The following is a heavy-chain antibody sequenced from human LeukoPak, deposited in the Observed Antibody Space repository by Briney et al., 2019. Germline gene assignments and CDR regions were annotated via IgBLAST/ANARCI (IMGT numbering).Heavy chain of an antibody. CDR3: ARSFYGSSWLFYFHY. Sequence: QPGGSLRLSCAASGFTFSASTLHWVRQAPGKGLEYVSGISSDGGSTYYANSVRGRFTISRDNSKNTVYLQMGSLRVEDMAVYYCARSFYGSSWLFYFHYWGQGTLVTVSS. V-gene: IGHV3-64*01. CDR2: ISSDGGST. D-gene: IGHD6-13*01. J-gene: IGHJ4*02. CDR1: GFTFSAST.